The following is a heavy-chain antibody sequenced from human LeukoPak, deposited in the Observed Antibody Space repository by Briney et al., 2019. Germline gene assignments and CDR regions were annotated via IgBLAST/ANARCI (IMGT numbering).Heavy chain of an antibody. CDR1: GGTFSSYT. D-gene: IGHD5-18*01. Sequence: ASVEVSCKASGGTFSSYTISWVRQAPGQGLEWMGRIIPILGIANYAQKFQGRVTITADKSTSTAYMELSSLRSEDSAVYYCARTPMVSPNRRGAFDIWGQGTMVTVSS. CDR2: IIPILGIA. J-gene: IGHJ3*02. CDR3: ARTPMVSPNRRGAFDI. V-gene: IGHV1-69*02.